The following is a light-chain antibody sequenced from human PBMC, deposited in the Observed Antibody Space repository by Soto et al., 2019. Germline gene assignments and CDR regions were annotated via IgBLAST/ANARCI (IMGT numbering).Light chain of an antibody. Sequence: QSVLTQSPSASASLGASVKLTCTLSSGHSSYAIAWHQQQPEKGPRYLMKLNSDGSHSKGDGIPDRFSGSSSGAERYLTISGLQSEDEADYYCQTWGTGTHVVFGGGTKLTVL. CDR3: QTWGTGTHVV. CDR1: SGHSSYA. CDR2: LNSDGSH. J-gene: IGLJ2*01. V-gene: IGLV4-69*01.